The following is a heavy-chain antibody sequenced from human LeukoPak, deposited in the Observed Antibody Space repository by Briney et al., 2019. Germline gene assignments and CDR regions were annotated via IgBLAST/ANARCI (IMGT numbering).Heavy chain of an antibody. J-gene: IGHJ6*02. CDR3: ARGPGYSYGYLNYYYGMDA. V-gene: IGHV4-59*01. D-gene: IGHD5-18*01. Sequence: SETLSLTCTVSGGSISSYYWSWIRQPPGKGLEWIGYIYYSGSTNYNPSLKSRVTISVDTSKNQFSLKLSSVTAADTAVYYCARGPGYSYGYLNYYYGMDAWGQGTTVTVSS. CDR1: GGSISSYY. CDR2: IYYSGST.